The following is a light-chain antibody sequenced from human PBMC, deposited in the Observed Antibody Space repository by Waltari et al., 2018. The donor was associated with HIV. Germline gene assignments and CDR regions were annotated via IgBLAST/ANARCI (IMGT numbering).Light chain of an antibody. CDR3: QQYLRSPPT. CDR2: WAS. J-gene: IGKJ4*01. CDR1: RSILYSSDNRNY. V-gene: IGKV4-1*01. Sequence: DIVMTQSPDSLPVSLGERATINCTSSRSILYSSDNRNYLARYQQKPRQPPRLLISWASTRESGVPDRFSGSGSGTDFALTISRLQAEDVAVYHCQQYLRSPPTFGGGTKVEIK.